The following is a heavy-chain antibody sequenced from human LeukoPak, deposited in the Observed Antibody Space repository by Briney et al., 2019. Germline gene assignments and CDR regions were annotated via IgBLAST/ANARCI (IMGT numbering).Heavy chain of an antibody. V-gene: IGHV3-48*03. CDR3: ARVSVYGSGSI. CDR2: ISSSSSTI. J-gene: IGHJ4*02. Sequence: QPGGSLRLSCAASGFTFSSYEMNWVRQAPGKGLEWVSYISSSSSTIYSADSVKGRFTISRDNAKNSLYLQMNSLRAEDTAVYYCARVSVYGSGSIWGQGTLVTVSS. CDR1: GFTFSSYE. D-gene: IGHD3-10*01.